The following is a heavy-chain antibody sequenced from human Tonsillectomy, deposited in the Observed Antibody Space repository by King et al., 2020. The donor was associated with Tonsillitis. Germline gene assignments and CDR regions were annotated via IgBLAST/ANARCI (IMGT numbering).Heavy chain of an antibody. D-gene: IGHD3-22*01. CDR3: ARASEGLFDSSGYYRRIDAFDI. Sequence: QLQESGPGLVKPSETLSLTCTVSGGSISSYYWSWIRQPPGKGLEWIGYIYYSGSTNYNPSLKSRVTISVDTSKNQFSLKLSSVTAADTAVYYCARASEGLFDSSGYYRRIDAFDIWGQGTMVTVSS. CDR1: GGSISSYY. J-gene: IGHJ3*02. CDR2: IYYSGST. V-gene: IGHV4-59*01.